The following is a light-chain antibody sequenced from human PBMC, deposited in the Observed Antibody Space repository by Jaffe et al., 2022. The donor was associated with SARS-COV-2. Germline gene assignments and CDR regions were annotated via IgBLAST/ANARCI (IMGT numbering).Light chain of an antibody. Sequence: EIVLTQSPGTLSLSPGERATLSCRASQSVNSRYLAWYQQKSGQAPRLLIYVASSRATGIPDRFSGSGSGTDFTLTISRLEPEDFAMYYCQQYGSSSITFGQGTRLEIK. CDR1: QSVNSRY. CDR2: VAS. CDR3: QQYGSSSIT. J-gene: IGKJ5*01. V-gene: IGKV3-20*01.